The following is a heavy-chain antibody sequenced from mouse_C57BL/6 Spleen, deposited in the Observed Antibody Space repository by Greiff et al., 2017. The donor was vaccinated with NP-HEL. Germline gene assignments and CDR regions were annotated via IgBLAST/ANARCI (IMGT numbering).Heavy chain of an antibody. CDR2: IYPGDGDT. J-gene: IGHJ3*01. V-gene: IGHV1-82*01. CDR3: ARWDAGFAY. Sequence: QVQLQQSGPELVKPGASVKISCKASGYAFSSSWMNWVKQRPGKGLEWIGRIYPGDGDTNYNGKFKGKATLTADKSSSTAYMQLSSLTSEDSAVYFCARWDAGFAYWGQGTLVTVSA. D-gene: IGHD4-1*01. CDR1: GYAFSSSW.